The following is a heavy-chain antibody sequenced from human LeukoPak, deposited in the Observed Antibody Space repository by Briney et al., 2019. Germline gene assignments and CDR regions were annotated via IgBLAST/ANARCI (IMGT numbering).Heavy chain of an antibody. V-gene: IGHV6-1*01. CDR1: GDSVSSNSAA. CDR2: TYYRSKWYN. Sequence: SQTLSLTCAISGDSVSSNSAAWNWLRQSPSRGLEWLGRTYYRSKWYNDYAVSVKSRITINPDTSKNQFSLQMNSVTPEDTAVYYCSRAQQLVRGLYYYYYKGVWGKGTTVTVSS. J-gene: IGHJ6*03. D-gene: IGHD6-6*01. CDR3: SRAQQLVRGLYYYYYKGV.